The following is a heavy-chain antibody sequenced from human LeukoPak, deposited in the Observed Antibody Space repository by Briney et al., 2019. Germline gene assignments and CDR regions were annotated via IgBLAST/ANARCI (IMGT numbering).Heavy chain of an antibody. CDR2: IFYSGST. V-gene: IGHV4-59*11. CDR3: ARTLGWLFPMDV. J-gene: IGHJ6*03. Sequence: SETLSLTCTVSGGSISSHHWSWIRQPPGKGLEWIGYIFYSGSTNYNPSLKSRVTISVDTSKNQFSLKLSSVTAADTAVYYCARTLGWLFPMDVWGKGTTVTVSS. D-gene: IGHD3-3*01. CDR1: GGSISSHH.